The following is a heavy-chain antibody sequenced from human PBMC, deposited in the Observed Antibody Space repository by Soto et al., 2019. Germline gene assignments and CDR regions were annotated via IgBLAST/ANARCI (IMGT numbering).Heavy chain of an antibody. CDR1: GFTSRSNS. J-gene: IGHJ3*02. Sequence: EVQLVESGGGVVPPGGSLRVSCSGFTSRSNSINWVRQAPGKTLEWVSVSYSSGSTFYVDPVQGRFTISRDISKNTLYLQMDSLRVDDTAVYYCATTPYDHDAFDNWGQGTVVTVSS. CDR3: ATTPYDHDAFDN. V-gene: IGHV3-66*01. D-gene: IGHD5-12*01. CDR2: SYSSGST.